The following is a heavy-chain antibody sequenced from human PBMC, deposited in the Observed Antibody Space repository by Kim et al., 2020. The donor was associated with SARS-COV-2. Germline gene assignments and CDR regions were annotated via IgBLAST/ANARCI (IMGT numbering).Heavy chain of an antibody. J-gene: IGHJ4*02. CDR1: GFTFSSYT. D-gene: IGHD3-22*01. Sequence: GGSLRLSCAASGFTFSSYTMNWVRQAPGKGLEWVSSISSSSIYTYYADSVKGRFTISRDNAKNSLFLQMNSLRAEDTAVYYCARFNYDSSGRNDHWGQGTLVTVSS. V-gene: IGHV3-21*01. CDR2: ISSSSIYT. CDR3: ARFNYDSSGRNDH.